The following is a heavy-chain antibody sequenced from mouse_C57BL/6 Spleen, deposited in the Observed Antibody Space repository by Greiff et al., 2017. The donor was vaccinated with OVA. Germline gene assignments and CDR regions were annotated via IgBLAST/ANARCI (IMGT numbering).Heavy chain of an antibody. J-gene: IGHJ2*01. D-gene: IGHD1-1*01. CDR1: GYSITSGYY. CDR2: ISYDGSN. Sequence: EVKVEESGPGLVKPSQSLSLTCSVTGYSITSGYYWNWIRQFPGNKLEWMGYISYDGSNNYNPSLKNRISITRDTSKNQFFLKLNSVTTEDTATYYCASFIDWGKGTTLTVSS. V-gene: IGHV3-6*01. CDR3: ASFID.